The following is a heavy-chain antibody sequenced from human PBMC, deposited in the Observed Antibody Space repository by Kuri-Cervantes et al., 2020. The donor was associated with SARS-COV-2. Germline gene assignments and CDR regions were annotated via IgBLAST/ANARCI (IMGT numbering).Heavy chain of an antibody. Sequence: VKVSCKASGYTFTGYYMHWVRQAPGQGLEWMGWINPNSGGTNYAQKFQGRVTMTRDTSISTAYMELSKLRSDDTAVYYCARDSVATIEGYYYYYMDVWGKGTTVTVSS. J-gene: IGHJ6*03. CDR3: ARDSVATIEGYYYYYMDV. D-gene: IGHD5-12*01. V-gene: IGHV1-2*02. CDR1: GYTFTGYY. CDR2: INPNSGGT.